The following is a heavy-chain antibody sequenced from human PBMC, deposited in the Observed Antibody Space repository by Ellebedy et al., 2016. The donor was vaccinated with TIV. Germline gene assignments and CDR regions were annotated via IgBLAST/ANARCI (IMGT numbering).Heavy chain of an antibody. CDR1: GVSLSGYY. J-gene: IGHJ4*02. CDR2: INHSGSA. Sequence: SETLSLXXTVYGVSLSGYYWTWIRQSPGQGLEWLGEINHSGSANYNPSLKSRVTISVDTSKTQFSLKLRSVTAADTAMYNCARESGVGCSGTTCHTKLDYWGQGTLVTVSS. CDR3: ARESGVGCSGTTCHTKLDY. V-gene: IGHV4-34*01. D-gene: IGHD2-2*02.